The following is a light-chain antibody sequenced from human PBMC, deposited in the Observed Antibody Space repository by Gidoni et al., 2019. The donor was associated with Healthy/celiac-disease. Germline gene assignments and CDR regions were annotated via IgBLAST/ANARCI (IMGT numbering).Light chain of an antibody. Sequence: EIVLTQSPGTLSLSPGERATLPCRASQSVSSSYLAWYQQKPGLAPQLLIYGASSRATGIPDRCSGSRSWTNVTLTISRLEPDDFAVYYCRQYGSTPPVTFGQGTKLEIK. CDR3: RQYGSTPPVT. CDR1: QSVSSSY. V-gene: IGKV3-20*01. J-gene: IGKJ2*01. CDR2: GAS.